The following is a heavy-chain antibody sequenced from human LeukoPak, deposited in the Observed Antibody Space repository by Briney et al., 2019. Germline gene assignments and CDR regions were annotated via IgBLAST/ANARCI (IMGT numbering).Heavy chain of an antibody. CDR3: ARLRVPATSFDP. CDR2: IHYSGST. J-gene: IGHJ5*02. Sequence: PSETLSLTCTVSGVSISSYYWSWIRQPPGKGLEWIGYIHYSGSTSYNPSLKSRVTISVDTSKNQFSLKLNSVTAADTAVYYCARLRVPATSFDPWGQGTLVTVSS. V-gene: IGHV4-59*08. CDR1: GVSISSYY. D-gene: IGHD2-2*01.